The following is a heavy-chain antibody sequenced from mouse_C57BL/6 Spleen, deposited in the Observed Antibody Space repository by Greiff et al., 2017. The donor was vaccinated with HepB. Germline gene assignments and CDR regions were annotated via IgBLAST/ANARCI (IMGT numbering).Heavy chain of an antibody. Sequence: QVQLQQSGAELVRPGASVTLSCKASGYTFTDYEMHWVKQTPVHGLEWIGAIDPETGGTADNQKFKGKAILTADKSSSTAYMGLRSLTSEDSAVYYCKRGKDYDAGFDYWGQGTTLTVSS. CDR1: GYTFTDYE. V-gene: IGHV1-15*01. CDR3: KRGKDYDAGFDY. CDR2: IDPETGGT. J-gene: IGHJ2*01. D-gene: IGHD2-4*01.